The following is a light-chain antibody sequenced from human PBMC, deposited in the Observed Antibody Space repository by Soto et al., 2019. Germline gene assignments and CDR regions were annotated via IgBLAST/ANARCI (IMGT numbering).Light chain of an antibody. V-gene: IGLV2-14*01. CDR1: SSDVGGYEY. CDR2: AVS. J-gene: IGLJ1*01. CDR3: SSFTSSSTLPYV. Sequence: QSALTQPASVSGSPGQSITISCTGTSSDVGGYEYVSWYQRHPGKAPKLMIYAVSNRPSGVSTRFSGSKSGNTASLTISGLQADDEADYYCSSFTSSSTLPYVFGTGTKVTVL.